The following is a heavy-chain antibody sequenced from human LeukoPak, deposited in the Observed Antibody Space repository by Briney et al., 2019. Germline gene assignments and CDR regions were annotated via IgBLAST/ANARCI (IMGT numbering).Heavy chain of an antibody. CDR3: ARVSGYSSGWAIDY. D-gene: IGHD6-19*01. CDR2: IYYSGST. Sequence: SETLSLTCTGSGGSISSYYWSWIRQPPGKGLEWIGYIYYSGSTNYNPSLKSRVTISVDTSKNQFSLKLSSVTAADTAVYYCARVSGYSSGWAIDYWGQGTLVTVSS. V-gene: IGHV4-59*01. CDR1: GGSISSYY. J-gene: IGHJ4*02.